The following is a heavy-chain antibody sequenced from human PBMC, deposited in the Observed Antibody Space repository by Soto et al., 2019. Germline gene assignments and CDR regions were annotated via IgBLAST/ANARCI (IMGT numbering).Heavy chain of an antibody. V-gene: IGHV3-33*01. J-gene: IGHJ6*02. CDR3: ARVGRFLEWSYGMDV. D-gene: IGHD3-3*01. Sequence: PGGSLRLSCAASGFTFSSYGMHWVRQAPGKGLEWVAVIWYDGSNKYYADSVKGRFTISRDNSKNTLYLQMNSLRAEDTAVYYCARVGRFLEWSYGMDVWGQGTTVTVSS. CDR2: IWYDGSNK. CDR1: GFTFSSYG.